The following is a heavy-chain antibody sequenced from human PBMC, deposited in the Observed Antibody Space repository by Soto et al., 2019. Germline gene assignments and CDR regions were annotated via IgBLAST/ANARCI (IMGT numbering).Heavy chain of an antibody. V-gene: IGHV3-33*01. CDR2: IWYDGSNK. CDR3: ARCSDIVVVVAAPIAYDYGMDV. J-gene: IGHJ6*02. D-gene: IGHD2-15*01. CDR1: GFTFSSYG. Sequence: GGSLRLSCAASGFTFSSYGMHWVRQAPGKGLEWVAVIWYDGSNKYYADSVKGRFTISRDNSKNTLYLQMNSLRAEDTAVYYCARCSDIVVVVAAPIAYDYGMDVWGQGTTVTVSS.